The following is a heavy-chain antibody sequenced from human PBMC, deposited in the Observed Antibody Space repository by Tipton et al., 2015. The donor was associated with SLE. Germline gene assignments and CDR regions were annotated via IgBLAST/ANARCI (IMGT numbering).Heavy chain of an antibody. D-gene: IGHD3-22*01. V-gene: IGHV1-46*03. CDR3: AHLGGCYYDSSGYRNWFDP. CDR1: GYTFTDYY. Sequence: QLVQSGAEVKKPGASVKVSCKASGYTFTDYYIHWVRQAPGQGLEWMGIINPGSAITSYAQRFQDRVTMTRDTSTSTVYMQLSSLGSEDTAVYYCAHLGGCYYDSSGYRNWFDPWGQGTLVTVSS. CDR2: INPGSAIT. J-gene: IGHJ5*02.